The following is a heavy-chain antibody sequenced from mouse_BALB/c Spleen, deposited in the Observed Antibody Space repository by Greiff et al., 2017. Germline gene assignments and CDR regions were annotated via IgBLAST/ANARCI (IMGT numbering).Heavy chain of an antibody. D-gene: IGHD1-2*01. CDR1: GFAFSSYD. V-gene: IGHV5-12-1*01. CDR3: ARHGPYTTATEYAMAY. Sequence: EVQLVESGGGLVKPGGSLKLSCAASGFAFSSYDMSWVRQTPEKRLEWVAYISSGGGSTYYPDTVKGRFTISRDNAKNTLYLQMSSLKSEDTAMYYCARHGPYTTATEYAMAYWGQGTPVTVSA. CDR2: ISSGGGST. J-gene: IGHJ3*01.